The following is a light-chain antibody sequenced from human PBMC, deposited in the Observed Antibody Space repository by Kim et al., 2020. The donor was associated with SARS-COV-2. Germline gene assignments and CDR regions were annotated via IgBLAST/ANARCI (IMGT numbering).Light chain of an antibody. CDR3: SSYTSSSRV. V-gene: IGLV2-14*01. CDR1: SSDVGGYNY. Sequence: QSVLTQPASASGSPGQSITISCTGTSSDVGGYNYVSWYQQHPGKAPKLMIYDVSKRPSGVSNRFSGSKSGNTASLTISGLQAEDEADYYCSSYTSSSRVFGGGTQLTVL. J-gene: IGLJ3*02. CDR2: DVS.